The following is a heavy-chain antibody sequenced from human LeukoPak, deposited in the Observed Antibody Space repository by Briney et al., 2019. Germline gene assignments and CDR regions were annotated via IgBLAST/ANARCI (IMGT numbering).Heavy chain of an antibody. V-gene: IGHV3-49*04. CDR3: TRSHPISY. CDR2: IRSKAYGGTS. CDR1: GFTFGDYA. Sequence: GGSLRLSCIASGFTFGDYAMSWVRQAPGKGLEWVGFIRSKAYGGTSEYAASVKGRFTISRDDSKSIAYLQMNSLKTEDTSVYYCTRSHPISYWGQGTLVTVSS. J-gene: IGHJ4*02.